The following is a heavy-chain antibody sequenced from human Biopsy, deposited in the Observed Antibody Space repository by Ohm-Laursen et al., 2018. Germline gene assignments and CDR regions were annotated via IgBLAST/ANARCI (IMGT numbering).Heavy chain of an antibody. CDR3: ARGMRSSGWPYFDS. Sequence: SETLSLTCSVSGGSVGSGTFHWGWIRQPPGKGLEWIGHVYYTGNTNYNPSLKSRVTISMDMSKNQFSLKLSSVIAADMAIYYCARGMRSSGWPYFDSWGQGTLVTVSS. CDR1: GGSVGSGTFH. CDR2: VYYTGNT. J-gene: IGHJ4*01. V-gene: IGHV4-61*01. D-gene: IGHD6-19*01.